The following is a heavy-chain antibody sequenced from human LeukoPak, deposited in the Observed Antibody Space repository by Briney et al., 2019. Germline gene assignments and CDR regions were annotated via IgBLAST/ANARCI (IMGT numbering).Heavy chain of an antibody. CDR2: IKQDGSEK. Sequence: GGSLRLSCAASGFTFSNDWMNWVRQAPGKGLEWVANIKQDGSEKYYVDSVKGRFTISRDNAKNSLNLQMNSLRAGDTAVYYCARSYSTSSKIFDYWGQGTLVTVSS. J-gene: IGHJ4*02. V-gene: IGHV3-7*01. CDR3: ARSYSTSSKIFDY. D-gene: IGHD6-6*01. CDR1: GFTFSNDW.